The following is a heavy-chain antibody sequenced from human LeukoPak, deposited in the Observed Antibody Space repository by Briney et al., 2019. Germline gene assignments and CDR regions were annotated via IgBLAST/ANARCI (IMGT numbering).Heavy chain of an antibody. J-gene: IGHJ4*02. V-gene: IGHV5-51*01. CDR1: GYSFTSYW. CDR3: ARLWSAFDSGDY. Sequence: AGESLKISCKGSGYSFTSYWNGWVRQLPGKGLEWMGIIYPGDSDTRYSPSFQGQVTISADKSISTAYLQWSSLKASDTAMYYCARLWSAFDSGDYWGQGTLVTVSS. CDR2: IYPGDSDT. D-gene: IGHD6-25*01.